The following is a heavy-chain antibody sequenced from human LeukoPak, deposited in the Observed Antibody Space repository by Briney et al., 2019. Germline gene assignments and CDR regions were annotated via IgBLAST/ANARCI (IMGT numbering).Heavy chain of an antibody. V-gene: IGHV3-30*18. D-gene: IGHD1-7*01. CDR2: ISYGGSNK. Sequence: GRSLRLSCAASGFTFSSYGMHWVRQAPGKGLEWVAVISYGGSNKYYADSVKGRFTISRDNSKNTLYLQMNSLRAEDTAVYYCAKAELAGAFDIWGQGTMVTVSS. J-gene: IGHJ3*02. CDR3: AKAELAGAFDI. CDR1: GFTFSSYG.